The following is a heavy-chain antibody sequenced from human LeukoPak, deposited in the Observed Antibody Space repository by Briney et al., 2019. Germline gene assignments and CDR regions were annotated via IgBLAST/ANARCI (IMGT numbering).Heavy chain of an antibody. J-gene: IGHJ6*02. V-gene: IGHV1-18*01. CDR2: ISAHNGKR. CDR3: ARVSPTAAVNYYYYAMDV. Sequence: ASVKVSCKASGGTFSSYAISWVRQAPGQGLEWMGWISAHNGKRNYAQKFQGRVTVTTDTSTTTGYMELRGLRSDDTAVYYCARVSPTAAVNYYYYAMDVWGQGTTVTVSS. D-gene: IGHD6-25*01. CDR1: GGTFSSYA.